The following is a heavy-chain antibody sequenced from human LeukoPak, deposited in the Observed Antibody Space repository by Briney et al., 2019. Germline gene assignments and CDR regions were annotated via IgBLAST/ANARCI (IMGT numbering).Heavy chain of an antibody. CDR1: GGSISSSSYY. Sequence: SETLSLTCTVSGGSISSSSYYWGWIRQPPGKGLEWIGSIYYSGSTYYNPSLKSRVTISVDTSKNQFSLKLSSVTAADTAVYYCARRGYSYGYDYWGQGTLVTVSS. CDR3: ARRGYSYGYDY. V-gene: IGHV4-39*01. J-gene: IGHJ4*02. CDR2: IYYSGST. D-gene: IGHD5-18*01.